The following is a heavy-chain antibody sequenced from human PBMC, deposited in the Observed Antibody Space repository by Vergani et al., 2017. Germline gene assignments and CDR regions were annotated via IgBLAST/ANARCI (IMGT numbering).Heavy chain of an antibody. Sequence: QVQLVQSGAEVKKPGSSVKVSCKVSGYTLTELSMHWVRQAPGKGLEWMGGFDPEDGETIYAQKFQGRVTMTEDTSTDTAYMELSSLRSEDTAVYYCATYYYDSSGLGLGMDVWGQGTTVTVSS. CDR3: ATYYYDSSGLGLGMDV. CDR1: GYTLTELS. D-gene: IGHD3-22*01. J-gene: IGHJ6*02. V-gene: IGHV1-24*01. CDR2: FDPEDGET.